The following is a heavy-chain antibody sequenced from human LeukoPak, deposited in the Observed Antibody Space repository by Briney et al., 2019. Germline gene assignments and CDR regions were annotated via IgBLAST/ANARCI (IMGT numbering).Heavy chain of an antibody. CDR2: INPNSGGT. V-gene: IGHV1-2*02. J-gene: IGHJ5*02. CDR1: GYTFTGYY. D-gene: IGHD2-15*01. Sequence: ASVKVSCKASGYTFTGYYMHWVRQAPGQGLEWMGWINPNSGGTNYAQKFQGRVTMTRDTSISTAYMELSRLRSDDTAVYYCARDLGGCSGGSCYGNWFDPWGQGTLVTASS. CDR3: ARDLGGCSGGSCYGNWFDP.